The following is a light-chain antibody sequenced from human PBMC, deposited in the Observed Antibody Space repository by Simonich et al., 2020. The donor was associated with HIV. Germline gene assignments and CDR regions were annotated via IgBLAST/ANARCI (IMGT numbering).Light chain of an antibody. J-gene: IGKJ1*01. V-gene: IGKV4-1*01. Sequence: DIVMTQSPDSLAVSLGERASINCRSGQSVLYSSNNKNYLAWYQQKPGQPPKLLIYWASTREYGVPDRFSGSGSGTDFNLTISSLQAEDVAVYYCQQYYITPWTFGQGTKVEIK. CDR1: QSVLYSSNNKNY. CDR3: QQYYITPWT. CDR2: WAS.